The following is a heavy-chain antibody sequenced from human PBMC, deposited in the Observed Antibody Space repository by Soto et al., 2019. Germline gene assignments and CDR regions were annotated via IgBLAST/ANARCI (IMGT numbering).Heavy chain of an antibody. Sequence: SETLSLTCTVSGDSIGSGNKYWSWIRQAPGKGLEWIGYIFSSGTTYYNPSLKSRVTISVDTSKNQFSLKLSSVTAADTAVYYCARDSKVLVYGMDVWGQGTTVTVSS. V-gene: IGHV4-30-4*01. D-gene: IGHD1-20*01. CDR2: IFSSGTT. CDR1: GDSIGSGNKY. CDR3: ARDSKVLVYGMDV. J-gene: IGHJ6*02.